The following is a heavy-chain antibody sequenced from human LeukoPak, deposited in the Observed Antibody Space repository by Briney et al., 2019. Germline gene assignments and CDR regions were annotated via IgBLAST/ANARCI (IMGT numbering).Heavy chain of an antibody. Sequence: ASVKVSCKASGGTFSSYAISWVRQAPGQGLEWMGRIIPILGIANYAQKFQGRVTITADKSTSTAYMELSSLRSEDTAVYYCAREWTRGYRRFDYWGQGTLVTVSS. CDR2: IIPILGIA. V-gene: IGHV1-69*04. J-gene: IGHJ4*02. CDR3: AREWTRGYRRFDY. CDR1: GGTFSSYA. D-gene: IGHD5-18*01.